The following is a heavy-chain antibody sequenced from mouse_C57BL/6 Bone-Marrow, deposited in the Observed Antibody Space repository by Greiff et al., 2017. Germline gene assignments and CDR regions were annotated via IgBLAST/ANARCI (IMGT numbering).Heavy chain of an antibody. Sequence: QVQLKESGPGILQSSQTLSLTCSFSGFSLSTSGMGVSWIRQPSGKGLEWLAHIYWDDDKRYNPSLKSRLTISKDTSRNQVFLKITSVDTADTATYYCARILLRPYYFDYWGQGTTLTVSS. CDR1: GFSLSTSGMG. CDR2: IYWDDDK. J-gene: IGHJ2*01. D-gene: IGHD1-1*01. V-gene: IGHV8-12*01. CDR3: ARILLRPYYFDY.